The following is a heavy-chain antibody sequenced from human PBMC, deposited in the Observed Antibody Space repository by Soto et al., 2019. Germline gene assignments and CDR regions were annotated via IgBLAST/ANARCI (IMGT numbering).Heavy chain of an antibody. CDR1: GFSFSDYY. D-gene: IGHD6-13*01. CDR2: IRNRAQSYTK. Sequence: EEQLVESGGGLVQPGDSLRLSCAASGFSFSDYYMDWVRQAPGKGLEWVGRIRNRAQSYTKEYAASVKDRFTIFRDVSQKSLYRQMNNLKTEGAAMDYWTCSPGLAAAGTFGYWGRGTLVTVSS. V-gene: IGHV3-72*01. CDR3: TCSPGLAAAGTFGY. J-gene: IGHJ4*02.